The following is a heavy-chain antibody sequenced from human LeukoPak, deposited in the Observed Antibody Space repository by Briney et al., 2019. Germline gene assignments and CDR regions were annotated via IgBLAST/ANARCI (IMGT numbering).Heavy chain of an antibody. D-gene: IGHD3-16*02. CDR1: GGSIRGYY. CDR2: VYYRGST. Sequence: SETLSLTCSDSGGSIRGYYWSWIRQPPGKGLEWIGYVYYRGSTNYNPSLTSRVTISADTSKNQFSLKLSSVTAAGTAVYYCARHVRLGELSYSFDYWGQGTLVTVSS. V-gene: IGHV4-59*08. J-gene: IGHJ4*02. CDR3: ARHVRLGELSYSFDY.